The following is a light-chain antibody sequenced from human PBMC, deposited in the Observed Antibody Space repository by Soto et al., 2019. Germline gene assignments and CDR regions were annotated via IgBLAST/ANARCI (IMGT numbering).Light chain of an antibody. CDR2: DAS. CDR3: QQRSNWPIT. J-gene: IGKJ5*01. CDR1: QSVSSSY. Sequence: EIVLTQSPGTLSLSPGERAILSCRASQSVSSSYLAWYRQKPGQAPRLLIYDASSRPTDIPARFSGSGSGTDFTLTISSLEPEDFALYYRQQRSNWPITFGQGTRLEI. V-gene: IGKV3D-20*02.